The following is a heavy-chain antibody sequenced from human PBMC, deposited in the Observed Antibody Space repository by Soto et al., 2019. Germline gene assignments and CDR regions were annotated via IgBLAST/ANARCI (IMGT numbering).Heavy chain of an antibody. J-gene: IGHJ6*03. CDR3: ARLMNGCTNGVCTYYYYYMDV. V-gene: IGHV4-39*01. Sequence: QLQLQESGPGLVKPSETLSLTCTVSGGSISSSSYYWGWIRQPPGKGLEWIGSIYYSGSTYYNPSVKSRDTKSVERPKNQFSLKLSSVTAAHQAGNYCARLMNGCTNGVCTYYYYYMDVWGKGTTVTVSS. D-gene: IGHD2-8*01. CDR1: GGSISSSSYY. CDR2: IYYSGST.